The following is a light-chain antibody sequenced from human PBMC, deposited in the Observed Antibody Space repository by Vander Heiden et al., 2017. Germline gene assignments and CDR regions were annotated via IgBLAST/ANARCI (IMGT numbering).Light chain of an antibody. J-gene: IGLJ3*02. CDR2: DVS. CDR3: CSYAGSDTWV. Sequence: QSALTQPPSVSGSPGQSVTISCTGTSSDVGASIDVSWYQQHPGNAPKLIIYDVSKWPSGVPDRFSGSKSGNTASLTISGLQTDDEGDYYCCSYAGSDTWVFGGGTKVTVL. CDR1: SSDVGASID. V-gene: IGLV2-11*01.